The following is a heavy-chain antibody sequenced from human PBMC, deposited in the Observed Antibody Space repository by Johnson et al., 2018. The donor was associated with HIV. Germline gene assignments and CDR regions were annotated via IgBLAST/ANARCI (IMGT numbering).Heavy chain of an antibody. CDR2: ISWDGDGT. Sequence: EVQLVESGGVVVQPGGSLRLSCAASGFTFDDYAMHWVRQAPGKGLEWVSLISWDGDGTNYADSVKGGFTISSDNSKTFLYLQMNSLRAEDTALYYCAKSFSTSSIDALDMWGQGTMVTVSS. CDR1: GFTFDDYA. CDR3: AKSFSTSSIDALDM. V-gene: IGHV3-43D*04. J-gene: IGHJ3*02. D-gene: IGHD6-6*01.